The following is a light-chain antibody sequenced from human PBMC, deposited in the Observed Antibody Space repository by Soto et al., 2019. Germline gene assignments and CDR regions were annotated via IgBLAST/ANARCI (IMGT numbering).Light chain of an antibody. Sequence: DIVVTQSPGTLSLSPGERASLSCRASQSVSSNLAWYQQKPGQAPRLLIYDASSRATGIPDRFSGGGSGTDFTLTISRLEPEDFAVYYCQQFSSYPLTFGGGTKVDIK. CDR1: QSVSSN. CDR3: QQFSSYPLT. J-gene: IGKJ4*01. CDR2: DAS. V-gene: IGKV3-20*01.